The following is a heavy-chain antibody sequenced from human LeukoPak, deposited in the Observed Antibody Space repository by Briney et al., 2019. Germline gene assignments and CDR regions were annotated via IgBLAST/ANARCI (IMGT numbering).Heavy chain of an antibody. V-gene: IGHV1-69*13. Sequence: GASVKVSCKASGGTFSSYAISWARQAPGQGLEWMGGIIPIFGTANYAQKFQGRVTITADESTSTAYMELSSLRSEDMAVYYCARDSGDSSGYYDWGQGTLVTVSS. J-gene: IGHJ4*02. CDR1: GGTFSSYA. CDR2: IIPIFGTA. D-gene: IGHD3-22*01. CDR3: ARDSGDSSGYYD.